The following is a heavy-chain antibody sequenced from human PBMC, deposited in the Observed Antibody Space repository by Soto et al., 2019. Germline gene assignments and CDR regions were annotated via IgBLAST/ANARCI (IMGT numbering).Heavy chain of an antibody. V-gene: IGHV3-21*01. D-gene: IGHD4-17*01. J-gene: IGHJ4*02. CDR2: ISSSSSYI. Sequence: GGSLRLSCAASGFTFSSYSMNWVRQAPGKGLEWVSSISSSSSYIYYADSVKGRFTISRDNAKNSLYLQMNSLRAEDTAVYYCAREGGVYGDYGGWGQGTLVTVSS. CDR3: AREGGVYGDYGG. CDR1: GFTFSSYS.